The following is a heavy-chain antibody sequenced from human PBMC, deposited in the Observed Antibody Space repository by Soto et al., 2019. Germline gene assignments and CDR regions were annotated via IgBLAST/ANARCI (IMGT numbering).Heavy chain of an antibody. V-gene: IGHV4-4*07. CDR3: ARGQVLPDWFDP. D-gene: IGHD3-10*01. CDR1: GGSISSYS. Sequence: PSETLSLTCTVYGGSISSYSWSWIRQPAGGGLGWIGRIYTSGITNYNPSLKSRVTMSVDTSKNQFYLKLSSVTAADTAVYYCARGQVLPDWFDPWGQGTLVTVSS. CDR2: IYTSGIT. J-gene: IGHJ5*02.